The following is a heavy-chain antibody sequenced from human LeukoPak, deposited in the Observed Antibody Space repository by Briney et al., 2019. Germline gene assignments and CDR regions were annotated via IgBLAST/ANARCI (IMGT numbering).Heavy chain of an antibody. CDR2: IYADDSDT. D-gene: IGHD6-13*01. CDR1: GYSFTTYW. CDR3: ARLPAGGTGYFFYYIDV. V-gene: IGHV5-51*01. J-gene: IGHJ6*03. Sequence: GESLKISCQGSGYSFTTYWIAWVRQTPGKGLEWMGIIYADDSDTRYNPSFQDQVTITVDKSISTAYVQWSRLKASDTAMYYCARLPAGGTGYFFYYIDVWGKGTTVTVSS.